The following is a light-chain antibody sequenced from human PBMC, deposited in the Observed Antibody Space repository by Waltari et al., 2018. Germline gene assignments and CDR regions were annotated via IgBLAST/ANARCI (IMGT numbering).Light chain of an antibody. V-gene: IGLV3-27*01. J-gene: IGLJ3*02. CDR2: KDS. CDR1: VLGRKY. CDR3: YAATDNNRV. Sequence: SSVSVSPGQTARITCSGDVLGRKYARWFQQKPGQAPVLVIYKDSERPSGIPERFSGSSSGTTVTLTINGAQVEDEADYYCYAATDNNRVFGGGTKLIVL.